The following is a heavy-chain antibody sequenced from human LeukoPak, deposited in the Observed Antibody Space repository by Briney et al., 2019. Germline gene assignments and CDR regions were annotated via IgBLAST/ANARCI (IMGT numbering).Heavy chain of an antibody. CDR1: GFTFSNAW. J-gene: IGHJ6*02. D-gene: IGHD3-3*01. CDR2: IKSKTDGGTT. CDR3: TTDGIRFLEWLYPNYYYGMDV. V-gene: IGHV3-15*01. Sequence: GGSLRLSCAASGFTFSNAWMSWVRQAPGKGLEWVGRIKSKTDGGTTDYAAPVKGRFTISRDDSKNTLYLQMNSLKTEDTAVYYCTTDGIRFLEWLYPNYYYGMDVWGQGTTVTVSS.